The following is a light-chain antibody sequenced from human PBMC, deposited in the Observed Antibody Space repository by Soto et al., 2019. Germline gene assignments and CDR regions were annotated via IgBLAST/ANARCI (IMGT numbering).Light chain of an antibody. CDR2: SNN. J-gene: IGLJ2*01. Sequence: QPVLTQPPSASGPPGQRVTISCSGSSSNIGDNTVNWYQQLPGTAPKLLISSNNQRPSGVPDRFSGSKSGTSGSLAISGLQSEDEADYYCASWDDSLNGAVFGGGTKVTVL. CDR3: ASWDDSLNGAV. CDR1: SSNIGDNT. V-gene: IGLV1-44*01.